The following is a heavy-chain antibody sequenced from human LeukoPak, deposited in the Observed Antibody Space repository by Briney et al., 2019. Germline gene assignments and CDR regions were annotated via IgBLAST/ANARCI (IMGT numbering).Heavy chain of an antibody. CDR2: IHSGGST. CDR3: ARSWDARLNFDY. V-gene: IGHV3-66*02. CDR1: GFTFRSYE. J-gene: IGHJ4*02. D-gene: IGHD1-26*01. Sequence: GGSLRLSCAASGFTFRSYEMNWVRQAPGKGLEWVSVIHSGGSTYYADSVKGRFTISRDNSKNTVNLQMNDLRAEDTAVYYCARSWDARLNFDYWGQGTLVTVSS.